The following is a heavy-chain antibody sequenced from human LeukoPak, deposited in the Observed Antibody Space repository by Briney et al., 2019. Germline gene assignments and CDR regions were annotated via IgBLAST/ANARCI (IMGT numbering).Heavy chain of an antibody. D-gene: IGHD3-10*01. V-gene: IGHV3-30*04. CDR2: ISYDGSNK. CDR3: ARAGRFGELSPSAFDL. CDR1: GFTFSSYA. J-gene: IGHJ3*01. Sequence: GGSLRLSCAASGFTFSSYAMHWVRQAPGKGLEWVAVISYDGSNKYYADSVKGRFTISRDNSKNTLYLQMNSLRPEDTAVYYCARAGRFGELSPSAFDLWGQGTMVTVSS.